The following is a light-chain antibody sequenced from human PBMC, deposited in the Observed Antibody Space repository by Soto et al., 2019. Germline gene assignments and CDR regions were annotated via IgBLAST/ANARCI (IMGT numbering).Light chain of an antibody. CDR1: QSISSW. J-gene: IGKJ1*01. Sequence: DIQMTRSPSTLSASVGDRVTITCRASQSISSWLAWYQQKPGKAPKLLIYDASSLESGVPSRFSGSGSGTEFTLTISSLQPDDFATYYCQQYNSYRTFGQGTKV. CDR2: DAS. V-gene: IGKV1-5*01. CDR3: QQYNSYRT.